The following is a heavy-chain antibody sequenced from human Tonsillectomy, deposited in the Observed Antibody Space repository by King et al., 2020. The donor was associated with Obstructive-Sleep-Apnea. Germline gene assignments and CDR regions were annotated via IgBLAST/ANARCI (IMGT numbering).Heavy chain of an antibody. J-gene: IGHJ4*02. CDR1: GFTFSTYA. Sequence: VQLVESGGGLVQPGGSLRLSCAASGFTFSTYAMHWVRQAPGKGLEYVSAIRSNGGSTYYANSVKGRFTISRDNSKNTLYLQMGSLRAEDMAVYYCARGIVVVTAILGYYFDYWGQGTLVTVSS. V-gene: IGHV3-64*01. D-gene: IGHD2-21*02. CDR3: ARGIVVVTAILGYYFDY. CDR2: IRSNGGST.